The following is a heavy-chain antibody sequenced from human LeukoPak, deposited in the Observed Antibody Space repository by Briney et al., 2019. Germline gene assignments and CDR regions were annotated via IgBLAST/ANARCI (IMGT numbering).Heavy chain of an antibody. CDR1: GLTLSNYG. CDR3: ARRGVVIRVVLVGFHKEAYYFDS. Sequence: GGSLRLSCGVSGLTLSNYGMSWLRQAPGKGLEWVADISYSGGRTHYADSVKGRLTIYRDSPKHTLYLQMNSLRVEDTAVYFCARRGVVIRVVLVGFHKEAYYFDSWGQGALVTVSS. CDR2: ISYSGGRT. J-gene: IGHJ4*02. D-gene: IGHD3-10*01. V-gene: IGHV3-23*01.